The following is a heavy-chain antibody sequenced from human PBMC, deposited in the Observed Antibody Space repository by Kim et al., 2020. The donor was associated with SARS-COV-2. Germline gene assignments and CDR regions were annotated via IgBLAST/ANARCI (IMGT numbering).Heavy chain of an antibody. D-gene: IGHD3-10*01. CDR3: ASFLWFGELLYPPPGNYGMDV. V-gene: IGHV4-34*01. J-gene: IGHJ6*02. CDR2: INHSGST. CDR1: GGSFSGYY. Sequence: SETLSLTCAVYGGSFSGYYWSWIHQPPGKGLEWIGEINHSGSTNYNPSLKSRVTISVDTSKNQFSLKLSSVTAADTAVYYCASFLWFGELLYPPPGNYGMDVWGQGTTVTVSS.